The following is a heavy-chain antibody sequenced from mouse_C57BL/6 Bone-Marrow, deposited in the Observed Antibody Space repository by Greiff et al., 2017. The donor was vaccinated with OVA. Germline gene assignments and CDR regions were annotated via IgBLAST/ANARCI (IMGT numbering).Heavy chain of an antibody. CDR2: IDPENGDT. V-gene: IGHV14-4*01. CDR1: GFNIKDDY. J-gene: IGHJ3*01. CDR3: TFYGYYFAY. D-gene: IGHD2-3*01. Sequence: QLQQSGAELVRPGASVKLSCTASGFNIKDDYMHWVKQRPEQGLEWIGWIDPENGDTEYASKFQGKATITADTSSNTAYLQLSSLTSEDTAVYYCTFYGYYFAYWGQGTLVTVSA.